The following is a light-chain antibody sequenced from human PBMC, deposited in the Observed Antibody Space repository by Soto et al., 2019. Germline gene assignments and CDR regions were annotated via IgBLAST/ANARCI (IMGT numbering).Light chain of an antibody. CDR2: EVS. CDR1: SSDIGGYNY. J-gene: IGLJ1*01. Sequence: QSALTAPASVYGSPGQSIPISCARTSSDIGGYNYVSWYQPHPGKAPRVMIYEVSTRPSGVSTRFSGSKSGTPASLPISGLLAEDEADYSCSSYTSRSTLYVFGSGSKV. V-gene: IGLV2-14*01. CDR3: SSYTSRSTLYV.